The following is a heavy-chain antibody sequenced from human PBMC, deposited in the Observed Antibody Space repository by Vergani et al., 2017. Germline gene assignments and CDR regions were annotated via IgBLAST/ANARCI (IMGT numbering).Heavy chain of an antibody. CDR1: GASIRSSNYY. J-gene: IGHJ5*02. CDR2: IYYSGST. CDR3: ARHSTVEWLVKLGWIDP. V-gene: IGHV4-39*01. Sequence: QLQLQESGPGLVKPSATLSLPCSVSGASIRSSNYYWGWIRQPPGKGLEWIASIYYSGSTYYNPSLKSRVTISVDTSKNQFSLKLSSVTAADTAVYFGARHSTVEWLVKLGWIDPWGQGILVTVSS. D-gene: IGHD6-19*01.